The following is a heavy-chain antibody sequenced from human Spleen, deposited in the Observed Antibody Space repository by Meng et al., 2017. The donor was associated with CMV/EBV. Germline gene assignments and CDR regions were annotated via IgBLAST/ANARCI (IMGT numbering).Heavy chain of an antibody. CDR2: IKPNRGGM. D-gene: IGHD3-22*01. Sequence: VQLEQSGAEGKKPGASVKVPRKASGSTVTGSNMHWGRQAQGQGLEWMGWIKPNRGGMNYAQKFQGRVTMTRDTSMSTAYMELSRLRSDDTAVYYCARGGDYYDSSGTCDYWGQGTLVTVSS. J-gene: IGHJ4*02. CDR1: GSTVTGSN. CDR3: ARGGDYYDSSGTCDY. V-gene: IGHV1-2*02.